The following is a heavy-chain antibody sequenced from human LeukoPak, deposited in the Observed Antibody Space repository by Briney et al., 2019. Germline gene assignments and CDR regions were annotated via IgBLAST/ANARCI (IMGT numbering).Heavy chain of an antibody. CDR3: ARGRHNYYDSSGYSEDDAFDI. CDR1: GGTFSSYA. V-gene: IGHV1-69*13. J-gene: IGHJ3*02. CDR2: IIPIFGTA. Sequence: ASVKVSCKASGGTFSSYAISWVRQAPGQGLEWMGGIIPIFGTANYAQKFQGRVTITADESTSTAYMELSSLRSEDTAVHYCARGRHNYYDSSGYSEDDAFDIWGQGTMVTVSS. D-gene: IGHD3-22*01.